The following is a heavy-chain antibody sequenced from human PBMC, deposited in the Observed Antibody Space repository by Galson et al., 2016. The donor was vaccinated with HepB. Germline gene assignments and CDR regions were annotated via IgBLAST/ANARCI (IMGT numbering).Heavy chain of an antibody. Sequence: PALVKPTQTLTLTCTFSGFSLSTSGMCVSWIRQPPGKALEWLARIDWADDKYYSSSLKTRLTVSKGTSKNQVVLTLTNMDPVDTATYYCARINMDVVGAGSDYWGQGTLVTVSS. D-gene: IGHD1-26*01. CDR2: IDWADDK. CDR3: ARINMDVVGAGSDY. V-gene: IGHV2-70*11. CDR1: GFSLSTSGMC. J-gene: IGHJ4*02.